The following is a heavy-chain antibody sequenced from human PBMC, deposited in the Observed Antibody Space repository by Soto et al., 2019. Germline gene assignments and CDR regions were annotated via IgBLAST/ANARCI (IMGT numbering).Heavy chain of an antibody. J-gene: IGHJ5*02. CDR3: TTYSHETRFLEWSLFENWFDP. CDR2: IKSKTDGGTT. D-gene: IGHD3-3*01. CDR1: GFTFSNAW. Sequence: GGSLRLSCAASGFTFSNAWMNWVRQAPGKGLEWVGRIKSKTDGGTTDYAAPVKGRFTISRDDSKNTLYLQMNSLKTEDTAVYYCTTYSHETRFLEWSLFENWFDPWGQGTLVTVSS. V-gene: IGHV3-15*07.